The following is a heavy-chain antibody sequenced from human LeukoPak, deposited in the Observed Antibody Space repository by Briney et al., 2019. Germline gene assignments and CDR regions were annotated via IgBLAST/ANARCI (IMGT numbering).Heavy chain of an antibody. J-gene: IGHJ4*02. Sequence: SVKVSCKAAGGTFSSYAISWVRQAPGQGLEWMGGIIPIFGTANYAQKFQGRVTITADESTSPAYMELSSLRSEDTAVYYCARGFDDSSGYYYGRFYFDYWGQGTLVTVSS. CDR1: GGTFSSYA. CDR3: ARGFDDSSGYYYGRFYFDY. D-gene: IGHD3-22*01. V-gene: IGHV1-69*13. CDR2: IIPIFGTA.